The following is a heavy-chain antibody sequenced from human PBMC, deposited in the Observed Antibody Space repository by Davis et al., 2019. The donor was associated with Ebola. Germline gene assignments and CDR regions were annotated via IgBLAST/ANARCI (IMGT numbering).Heavy chain of an antibody. V-gene: IGHV1-69*13. Sequence: SVKISCKASGGTFSSYAISWVRQAPGQGLEWMGGIIPIFGTANYAQKFQGRVTITADESTSTAYMELSSLRSEDTAVYYCARDQGLANYYYYGMDVWGQGTTVTVSS. CDR3: ARDQGLANYYYYGMDV. D-gene: IGHD6-19*01. CDR1: GGTFSSYA. J-gene: IGHJ6*02. CDR2: IIPIFGTA.